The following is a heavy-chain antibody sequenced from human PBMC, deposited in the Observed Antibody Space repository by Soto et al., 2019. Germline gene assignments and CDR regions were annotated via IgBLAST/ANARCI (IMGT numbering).Heavy chain of an antibody. CDR2: FDPADGET. CDR1: GYTLTELS. Sequence: ASVKVSCKVSGYTLTELSMHWVRQAPGKGLEWMGGFDPADGETIYAQKFQGRVTMTEDTSTDTAYMELISLRTEDTAVYYCATGRYFDWPNGSFQQWGEGTLVTVSS. V-gene: IGHV1-24*01. D-gene: IGHD3-9*01. J-gene: IGHJ1*01. CDR3: ATGRYFDWPNGSFQQ.